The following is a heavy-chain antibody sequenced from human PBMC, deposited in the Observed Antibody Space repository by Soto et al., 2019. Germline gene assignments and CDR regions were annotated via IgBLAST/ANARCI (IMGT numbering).Heavy chain of an antibody. Sequence: SETLSLTCTVSGGSISSYYWSWIRQPPGKGLEWIGYIYYSGSTNYNPSLKSRVTISVDTSKNQFSLKLSSVTAADTAVYYCAGREGYYDILTGYNFDYWGQGTLVTVSS. CDR1: GGSISSYY. J-gene: IGHJ4*02. CDR3: AGREGYYDILTGYNFDY. V-gene: IGHV4-59*01. CDR2: IYYSGST. D-gene: IGHD3-9*01.